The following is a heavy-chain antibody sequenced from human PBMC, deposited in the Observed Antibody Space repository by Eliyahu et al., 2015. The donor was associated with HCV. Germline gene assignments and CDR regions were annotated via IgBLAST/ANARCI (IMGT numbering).Heavy chain of an antibody. CDR2: ITASGGST. J-gene: IGHJ4*02. D-gene: IGHD3-22*01. V-gene: IGHV3-23*01. CDR1: GFXLSNYA. Sequence: EVQLLESGGGLVQPGXSLRLSCAAXGFXLSNYAMXWVRQAPGKGLGWVXAITASGGSTYYADSVKGRFTISRDNSKSTLYLQMNSLRTEDTAVYYCTKDIDDNSGYYIGSFDYWGQGTLVTVSS. CDR3: TKDIDDNSGYYIGSFDY.